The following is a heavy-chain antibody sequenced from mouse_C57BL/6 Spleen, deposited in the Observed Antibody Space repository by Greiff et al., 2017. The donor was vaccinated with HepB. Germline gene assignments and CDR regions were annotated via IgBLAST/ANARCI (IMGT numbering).Heavy chain of an antibody. CDR1: GYTFTSYG. J-gene: IGHJ4*01. CDR2: IYPRSGNT. CDR3: ARKREDYAMDY. Sequence: QVQLKESGAELARPGASVTLSCKASGYTFTSYGISWVKQRTGQGLEWIGEIYPRSGNTYYNEKFKGKATLTADKSSSTAYMELRSLTSEDSAVYFCARKREDYAMDYWGQGTSVTVSS. V-gene: IGHV1-81*01.